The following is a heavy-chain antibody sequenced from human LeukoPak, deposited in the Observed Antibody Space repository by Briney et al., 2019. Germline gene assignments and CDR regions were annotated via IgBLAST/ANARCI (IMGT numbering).Heavy chain of an antibody. J-gene: IGHJ3*02. CDR1: GGSFSGYY. Sequence: SQTLSLTCAVYGGSFSGYYWSWVRHPPGKGLEWIGEINHSGSHNYNPSLKSRVTISVDTPKNQFSLKLSSVTAADTAVYYCAPYQLLILDTFDIWGQGTMVTVSS. V-gene: IGHV4-34*01. D-gene: IGHD2-2*01. CDR3: APYQLLILDTFDI. CDR2: INHSGSH.